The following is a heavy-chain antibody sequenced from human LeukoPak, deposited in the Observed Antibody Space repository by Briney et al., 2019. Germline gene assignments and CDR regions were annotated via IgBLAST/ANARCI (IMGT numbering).Heavy chain of an antibody. Sequence: GGSLRLSCAASGFTFSSYAMSWVRQAPGKGLEWVSVISGSGGNTHYADSVKGRFTVSRDNSKNTLFLQMNSLRAEDTAVYYCAKDRWAYVAGTFEWFDPWGQGTLVTVSS. CDR2: ISGSGGNT. CDR3: AKDRWAYVAGTFEWFDP. CDR1: GFTFSSYA. V-gene: IGHV3-23*01. J-gene: IGHJ5*02. D-gene: IGHD6-19*01.